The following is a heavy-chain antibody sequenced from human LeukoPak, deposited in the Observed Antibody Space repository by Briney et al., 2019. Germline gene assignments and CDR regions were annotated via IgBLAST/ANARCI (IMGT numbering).Heavy chain of an antibody. D-gene: IGHD2-15*01. V-gene: IGHV3-74*01. CDR3: ARVGYCSGGSCSTRGMYAFDI. Sequence: GGSLRLSCAASGFTFSSYWMHWVRQAPGKGLVWVSRINSDGSTTNYADSVKGRFTISRDNAKNSLYLQMNSLRAEDTAVYYCARVGYCSGGSCSTRGMYAFDIWGQGTMVTVSS. J-gene: IGHJ3*02. CDR2: INSDGSTT. CDR1: GFTFSSYW.